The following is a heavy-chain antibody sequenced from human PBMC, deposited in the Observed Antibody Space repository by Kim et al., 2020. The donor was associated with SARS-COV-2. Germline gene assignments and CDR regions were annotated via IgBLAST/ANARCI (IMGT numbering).Heavy chain of an antibody. CDR2: ISSGGDSP. D-gene: IGHD2-15*01. Sequence: GGSLRLSCAASGFTFRTYAMSWVRQAPGEGLEWVSTISSGGDSPYYADSVKGRFTISRDNSKSTVYLQMNSLRADDTAVYFCAKNDARHSGWCSGGSCYSDFDYWGQGTLVTVSS. CDR1: GFTFRTYA. J-gene: IGHJ4*02. CDR3: AKNDARHSGWCSGGSCYSDFDY. V-gene: IGHV3-23*01.